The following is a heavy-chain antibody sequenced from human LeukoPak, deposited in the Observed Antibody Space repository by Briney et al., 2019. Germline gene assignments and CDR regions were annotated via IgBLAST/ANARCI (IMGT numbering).Heavy chain of an antibody. CDR2: ISSSGSTI. J-gene: IGHJ4*02. V-gene: IGHV3-11*04. Sequence: GGSLRLSCAASGFTFSDYYMSWIRQAPGKGLEWVSYISSSGSTIYYADSVKGRFTISRDNPKNTLYLQMNSLRAEDTAVYYCAKERKTYGSGITFDYWGQGTLVTVSS. CDR3: AKERKTYGSGITFDY. CDR1: GFTFSDYY. D-gene: IGHD3-10*01.